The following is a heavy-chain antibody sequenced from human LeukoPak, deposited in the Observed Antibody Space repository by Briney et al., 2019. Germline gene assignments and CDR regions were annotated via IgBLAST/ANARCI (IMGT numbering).Heavy chain of an antibody. Sequence: GGSLRLSCAASGFTFSSYGMSWVRQAPGKGLEWVSAISGSGGSTYYADSVKGRFTISRDNSKNTLYLQMNSLRAEDTAVYYCAKDTQELPPSYDYVWGSYRPDFDYWGQGTLVTVSS. CDR2: ISGSGGST. D-gene: IGHD3-16*02. V-gene: IGHV3-23*01. J-gene: IGHJ4*02. CDR1: GFTFSSYG. CDR3: AKDTQELPPSYDYVWGSYRPDFDY.